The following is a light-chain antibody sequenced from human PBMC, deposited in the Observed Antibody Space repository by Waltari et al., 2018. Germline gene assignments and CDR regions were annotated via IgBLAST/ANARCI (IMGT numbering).Light chain of an antibody. J-gene: IGKJ4*01. CDR2: EAS. V-gene: IGKV1-5*03. CDR1: QSISKW. Sequence: DIRMTQSPSTLSASAGDRVIISCLASQSISKWLAWYQQKPGKAAKLLIYEASTLQSGVPSRFSGTGSGTDFTLTISSLQPDDFATYYCQQYNSYSLLTFGGGTKVEIK. CDR3: QQYNSYSLLT.